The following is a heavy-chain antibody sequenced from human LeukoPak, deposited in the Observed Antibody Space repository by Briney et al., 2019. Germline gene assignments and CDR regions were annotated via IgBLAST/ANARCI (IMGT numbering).Heavy chain of an antibody. J-gene: IGHJ4*02. Sequence: PSETLSLTCTVSGGSINSHYWSWIRQPPGKGLEWLGYIDHSGSANYNPSLKSRLTISIDTSKNQFSLKVSSVTAADTAVYYCARADGDNFDFWGQGTLVTVSS. CDR3: ARADGDNFDF. D-gene: IGHD4-17*01. V-gene: IGHV4-59*11. CDR1: GGSINSHY. CDR2: IDHSGSA.